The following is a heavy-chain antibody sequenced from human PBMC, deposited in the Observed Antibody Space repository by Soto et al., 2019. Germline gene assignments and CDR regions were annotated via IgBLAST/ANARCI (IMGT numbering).Heavy chain of an antibody. V-gene: IGHV3-49*03. J-gene: IGHJ4*02. Sequence: GGSLGLSCTASGFTFGDYAMSWFRQAPGKGLEWVGFIRSKAYGGTTEYAASVKGRFTISRDDSKSIAYLQMNSLKTEDTAVYYCTRDRGFYYDSSGYYTHDYWGQGTLVTVSS. D-gene: IGHD3-22*01. CDR3: TRDRGFYYDSSGYYTHDY. CDR1: GFTFGDYA. CDR2: IRSKAYGGTT.